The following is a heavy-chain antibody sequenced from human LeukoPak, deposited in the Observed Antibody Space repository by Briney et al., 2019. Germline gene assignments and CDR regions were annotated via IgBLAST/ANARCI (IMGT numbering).Heavy chain of an antibody. CDR1: GGSISSSSYY. J-gene: IGHJ4*02. D-gene: IGHD6-13*01. V-gene: IGHV4-39*07. CDR3: ASDSSSWKAFDY. Sequence: SETLSLTCTVSGGSISSSSYYWGWIRQPPGKGLEWIGSIYYSGSTYYNPSLKSRVTISVDTSKNQFSLKLSSVTAADTAVYYCASDSSSWKAFDYWGQGTLVTVSS. CDR2: IYYSGST.